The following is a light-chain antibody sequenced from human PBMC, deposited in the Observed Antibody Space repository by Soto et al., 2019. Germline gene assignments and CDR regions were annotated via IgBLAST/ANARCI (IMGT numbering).Light chain of an antibody. CDR3: SSLTSGSTRV. V-gene: IGLV2-14*01. CDR1: SSDVGGYDY. Sequence: QSVLTQPASVSGSPGQSITISCTGTSSDVGGYDYVSWYQQHPDKAPKPIVYEVTHRPSGVSNRFSGSKSGNTASLTISGLQAEDEADYYCSSLTSGSTRVFGTGTKVTV. CDR2: EVT. J-gene: IGLJ1*01.